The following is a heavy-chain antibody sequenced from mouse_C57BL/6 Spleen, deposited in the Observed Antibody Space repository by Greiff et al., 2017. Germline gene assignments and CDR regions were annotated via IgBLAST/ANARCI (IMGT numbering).Heavy chain of an antibody. D-gene: IGHD2-5*01. J-gene: IGHJ1*03. Sequence: QVQLQQPGAELVRPGSSVKLSCKASGYTFTSYWMDWVKQRPGQGLEWIGNIYPSDSETHYNQKFKDKATLTVDKSSSTAYMQLSSLTSEDSAVYYCARINSNYVRYFDVWGTGTTVTVSS. CDR3: ARINSNYVRYFDV. CDR2: IYPSDSET. CDR1: GYTFTSYW. V-gene: IGHV1-61*01.